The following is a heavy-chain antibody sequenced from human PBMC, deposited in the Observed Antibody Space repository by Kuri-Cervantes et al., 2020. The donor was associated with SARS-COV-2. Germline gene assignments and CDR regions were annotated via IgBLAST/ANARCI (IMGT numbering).Heavy chain of an antibody. D-gene: IGHD3-10*01. Sequence: ASVKVSCKASGYTFIDYYIHWVRQAPGQGLEWMGWINPNSGGTSYAQKFQGWVTMTRDTSISTAYMELSRLRSDDTAVYYCARSGYYGSGSYQGGMDVWGQGTTVTVSS. J-gene: IGHJ6*02. CDR3: ARSGYYGSGSYQGGMDV. CDR2: INPNSGGT. CDR1: GYTFIDYY. V-gene: IGHV1-2*04.